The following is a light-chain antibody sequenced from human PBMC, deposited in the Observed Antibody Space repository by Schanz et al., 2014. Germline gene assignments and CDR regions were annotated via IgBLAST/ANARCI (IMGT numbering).Light chain of an antibody. CDR2: GAS. CDR1: QSVDSN. Sequence: EIVMTQSPATLSVSPGERATLSCRASQSVDSNLAWYQQKPGQAPRLLIYGASTRATGIPARFSGSGSGTEFTLTISSLQSEDFAVYYCQQYDSSLTWTFGQGTKLEI. V-gene: IGKV3-15*01. CDR3: QQYDSSLTWT. J-gene: IGKJ1*01.